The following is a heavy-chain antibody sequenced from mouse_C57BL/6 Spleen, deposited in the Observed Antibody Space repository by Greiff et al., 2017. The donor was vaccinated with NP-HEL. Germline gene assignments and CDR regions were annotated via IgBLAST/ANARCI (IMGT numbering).Heavy chain of an antibody. CDR3: ARAGGYDYYYFDY. CDR1: GFNIKDYY. D-gene: IGHD2-4*01. Sequence: VQLQQSGAELVKPGASVKLSCTASGFNIKDYYMHWVKQRTEQGLEWIGRIDPEDGDTKYAPKFQGKATITADTSSNTAYLQLSSLTSEDTAVYYCARAGGYDYYYFDYWGKGTTLTVSS. J-gene: IGHJ2*01. V-gene: IGHV14-2*01. CDR2: IDPEDGDT.